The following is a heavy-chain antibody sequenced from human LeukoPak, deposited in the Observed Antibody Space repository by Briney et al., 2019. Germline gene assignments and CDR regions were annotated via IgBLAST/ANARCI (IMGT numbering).Heavy chain of an antibody. CDR2: IYYSGST. Sequence: SETLSLTCTVSGGSISSSSYYWGWIRQPPGKGLEWIGSIYYSGSTNYNPSLKSRVTISVDKSKNQFSLKLSSVTAADTAVYYCARGFDSSGYGGYYFDYWGQGTLVTVSS. CDR3: ARGFDSSGYGGYYFDY. V-gene: IGHV4-39*07. J-gene: IGHJ4*02. CDR1: GGSISSSSYY. D-gene: IGHD3-22*01.